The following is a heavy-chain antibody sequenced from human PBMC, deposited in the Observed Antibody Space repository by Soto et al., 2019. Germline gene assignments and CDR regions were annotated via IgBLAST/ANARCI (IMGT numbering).Heavy chain of an antibody. D-gene: IGHD2-8*01. J-gene: IGHJ4*02. CDR1: GFTFSRYS. V-gene: IGHV3-30-3*01. Sequence: GGSLRLSCVASGFTFSRYSIHWVRQAPGKGLEWVAVISFDGGENYYADSVQGRFSLSRDNSKNTVFLQMSSLRAADTALYFCARQGVHALDYWGPGTLVTVS. CDR2: ISFDGGEN. CDR3: ARQGVHALDY.